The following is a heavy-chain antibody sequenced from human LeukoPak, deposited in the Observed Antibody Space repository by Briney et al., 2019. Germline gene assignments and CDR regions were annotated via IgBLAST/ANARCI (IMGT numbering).Heavy chain of an antibody. D-gene: IGHD3-16*01. Sequence: GGSLRLSCAASGLTLSNYWMHWVRQAPGQGLVWVTRIKADGSSTIYADSVKGRFTISRDNAKNTLYLQMNTLRAEDTAVYYCARTRETAGGSFDYWGQGTLVTVSS. CDR1: GLTLSNYW. CDR3: ARTRETAGGSFDY. V-gene: IGHV3-74*01. CDR2: IKADGSST. J-gene: IGHJ4*02.